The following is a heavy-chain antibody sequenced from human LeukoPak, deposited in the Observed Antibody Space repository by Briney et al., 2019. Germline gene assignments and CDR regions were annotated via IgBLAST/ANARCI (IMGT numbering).Heavy chain of an antibody. D-gene: IGHD3-10*01. Sequence: GASVKVSCKASGGTFSSYAIRWVRQAPGQGLEWMGGIIPIFGTANYAQKFQGRVTITADESTSTAYMELSSLRSEDTAVYYCASHFGVRPFDYWGQGTLVTVSS. CDR2: IIPIFGTA. J-gene: IGHJ4*02. V-gene: IGHV1-69*01. CDR3: ASHFGVRPFDY. CDR1: GGTFSSYA.